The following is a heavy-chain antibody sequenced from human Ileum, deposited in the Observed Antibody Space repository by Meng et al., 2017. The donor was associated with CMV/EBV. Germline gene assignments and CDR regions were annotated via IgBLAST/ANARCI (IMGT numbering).Heavy chain of an antibody. CDR3: ASGRLQFTPSALQH. CDR2: VNNRGRT. Sequence: QVQLPQGGAGMLQPSEPLSLACAVSGEPLNGFFCSWIRQPPGRGLEWIGEVNNRGRTNYNPSLKSRLTISIDTSKRQLSLMVTSVTAADSAIYYCASGRLQFTPSALQHWGPGTLVTVSS. V-gene: IGHV4-34*02. J-gene: IGHJ1*01. CDR1: GEPLNGFF. D-gene: IGHD5-24*01.